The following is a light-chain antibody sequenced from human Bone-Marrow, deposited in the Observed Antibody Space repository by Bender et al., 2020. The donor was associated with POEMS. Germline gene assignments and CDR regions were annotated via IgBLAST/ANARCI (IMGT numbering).Light chain of an antibody. V-gene: IGLV2-8*01. CDR1: SSDVGRYKF. CDR2: EVS. CDR3: SSYAGSNNPYV. J-gene: IGLJ1*01. Sequence: QSALTQPASVSGSPGQSITISCTGTSSDVGRYKFVSWYQQHPGKAPKLLIFEVSRRPSGVPARFSGSKSGNTASLTVSGLQAEDEADYYCSSYAGSNNPYVFGTGTKVTVL.